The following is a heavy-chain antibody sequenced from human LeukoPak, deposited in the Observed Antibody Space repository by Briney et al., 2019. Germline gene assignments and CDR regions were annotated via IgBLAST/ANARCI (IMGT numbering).Heavy chain of an antibody. CDR3: AGGTPNIAAAVDP. CDR2: LYRGGTA. Sequence: GGSLRLSCAASVFTVCTDYMSWVREAPGKGLEWVSVLYRGGTAYYTDSVKGRFTISRDNSKNTLFLQMNSLRVEDTAVYYCAGGTPNIAAAVDPWGQGTLVTVSS. D-gene: IGHD6-13*01. V-gene: IGHV3-53*01. J-gene: IGHJ5*02. CDR1: VFTVCTDY.